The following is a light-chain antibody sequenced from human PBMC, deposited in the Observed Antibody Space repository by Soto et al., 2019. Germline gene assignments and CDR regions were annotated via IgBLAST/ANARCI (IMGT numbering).Light chain of an antibody. CDR1: SSDVGAYNY. J-gene: IGLJ1*01. CDR3: TSYTSSSTYV. Sequence: QSALTQPASVSGSPGQSITISCNGSSSDVGAYNYVSWYQQYPGKAPKVIIFEVRKRPSGVSNRFSGSKSGTTASLTISGLQTEDEAEYYCTSYTSSSTYVFGTGTKLTVL. CDR2: EVR. V-gene: IGLV2-14*01.